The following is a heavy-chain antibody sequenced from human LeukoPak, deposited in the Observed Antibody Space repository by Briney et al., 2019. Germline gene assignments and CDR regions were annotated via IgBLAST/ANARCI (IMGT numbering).Heavy chain of an antibody. CDR2: INAGNGNT. CDR1: GYTFTSYA. Sequence: ASVKVSCKASGYTFTSYAMHRVRQAPGQRLEWMGWINAGNGNTKYSQKFQGRVTITRDTSASTAYMELSSLRSEDTAVYYCARAGYCSSTSCYQEPVDYWGQGTLVTVSS. J-gene: IGHJ4*02. D-gene: IGHD2-2*03. CDR3: ARAGYCSSTSCYQEPVDY. V-gene: IGHV1-3*01.